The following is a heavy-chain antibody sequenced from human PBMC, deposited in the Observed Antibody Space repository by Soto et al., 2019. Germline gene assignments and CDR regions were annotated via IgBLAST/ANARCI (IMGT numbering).Heavy chain of an antibody. CDR1: GASIISLDYY. J-gene: IGHJ5*02. CDR2: IYHTGAT. D-gene: IGHD3-10*01. CDR3: ARGAVVNLVRGIMGGNWVDP. Sequence: QVQLQESGPGLVKPSQTLSLTCTVSGASIISLDYYWTWIRQPPGKGLEWIGHIYHTGATYYNPSVDSPAIISVDTSNHQFSLELSSVTAAHTVVFYCARGAVVNLVRGIMGGNWVDPWGQGNLVTVSS. V-gene: IGHV4-30-4*01.